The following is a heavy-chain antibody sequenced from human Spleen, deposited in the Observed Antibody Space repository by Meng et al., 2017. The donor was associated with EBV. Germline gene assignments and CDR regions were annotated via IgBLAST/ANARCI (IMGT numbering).Heavy chain of an antibody. D-gene: IGHD1/OR15-1a*01. CDR3: ARGGTRTFNNNKTY. J-gene: IGHJ4*02. CDR2: INPNSGGT. CDR1: AYTFTGYF. V-gene: IGHV1-2*02. Sequence: QVQLVQSGAELKKPGASVKVSCKASAYTFTGYFLHWARQAPRQGLEWMGWINPNSGGTYYAQKFQGRVTMTTDTSISTAYMELSRLTSDDTAVYYCARGGTRTFNNNKTYWGRGTLVTVSS.